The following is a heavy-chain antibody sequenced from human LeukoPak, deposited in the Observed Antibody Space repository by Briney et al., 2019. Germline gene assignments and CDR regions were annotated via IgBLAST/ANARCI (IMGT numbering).Heavy chain of an antibody. CDR3: ARAYCGGDCYDFDY. CDR2: ISSSGSTI. CDR1: GFTFSSYE. Sequence: GGSLRLSCAASGFTFSSYETNWVRQAPGKGLEWVSYISSSGSTIYYADSVKGRFTISRDNAKNSLYLQMNSLRAEDTAVYYCARAYCGGDCYDFDYWGQGTLVTVSS. V-gene: IGHV3-48*03. D-gene: IGHD2-21*02. J-gene: IGHJ4*02.